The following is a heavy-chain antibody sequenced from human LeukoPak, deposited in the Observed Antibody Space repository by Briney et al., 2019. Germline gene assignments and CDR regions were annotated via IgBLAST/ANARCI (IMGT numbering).Heavy chain of an antibody. CDR1: GGSISSSSYY. J-gene: IGHJ5*02. D-gene: IGHD3-22*01. CDR2: IYYSGST. Sequence: PSETLSLTCTVSGGSISSSSYYWGWIRQPPGKGLEWIGSIYYSGSTYYNPSLKSRVTISVDTSKNQFSLKLSSVTAADTAVYYCASTRRGYYYDSSAWGQGTLVTVSS. CDR3: ASTRRGYYYDSSA. V-gene: IGHV4-39*01.